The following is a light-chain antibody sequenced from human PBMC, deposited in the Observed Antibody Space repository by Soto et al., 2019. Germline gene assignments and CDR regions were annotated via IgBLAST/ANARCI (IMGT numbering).Light chain of an antibody. Sequence: DIQMTQSPSSLSASVGDRVTITCQASQNINNYLNWYQQKPGRAPKLLIYDASNLEAGVPSRFRGSGSGTEFTLTISSLQPDDFATYYCQQYNSYSPGTFGQGTKVDIK. J-gene: IGKJ1*01. CDR1: QNINNY. CDR3: QQYNSYSPGT. V-gene: IGKV1-33*01. CDR2: DAS.